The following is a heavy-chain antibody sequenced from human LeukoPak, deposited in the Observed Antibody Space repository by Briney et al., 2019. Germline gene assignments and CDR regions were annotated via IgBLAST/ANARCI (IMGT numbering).Heavy chain of an antibody. CDR3: ARIYCSSTNCYRHFDY. CDR2: MKQDGSEK. J-gene: IGHJ4*02. V-gene: IGHV3-7*01. D-gene: IGHD2-2*01. Sequence: GGSLRLSCTASGFTFGTYWMTWVRQAPGKGLEWVANMKQDGSEKYYVDSVKGRFTISRDNAKNSLYLQMNSLRAEDTAVYYCARIYCSSTNCYRHFDYRGQGTLVTVSS. CDR1: GFTFGTYW.